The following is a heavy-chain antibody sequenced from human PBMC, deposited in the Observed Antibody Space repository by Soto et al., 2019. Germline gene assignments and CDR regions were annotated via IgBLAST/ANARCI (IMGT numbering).Heavy chain of an antibody. CDR1: GGSFSGYY. J-gene: IGHJ4*02. D-gene: IGHD5-18*01. CDR3: ARVLIAGVTTD. CDR2: SNHVGST. V-gene: IGHV4-34*01. Sequence: QVQLQQWGAGLLKPSATLSLTCAVYGGSFSGYYWSWIRQPPGKGLEWIGESNHVGSTNYNPSLKSRVTMSVDPSKNQFSLRLTSVTAADTAVYYCARVLIAGVTTDWGQGTLVIVSS.